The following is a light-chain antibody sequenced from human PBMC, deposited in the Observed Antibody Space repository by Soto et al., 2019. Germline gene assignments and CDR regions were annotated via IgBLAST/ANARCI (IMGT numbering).Light chain of an antibody. CDR1: QSVSNNY. CDR3: QQSNIWPPVN. Sequence: EVVLTQLPGPLSLSPGEIATLSCRASQSVSNNYLAWYQQKPGQAPRLLIYGASNRATGIPARFSGSGSGTDFTLTIRRLEPEDSAVYYCQQSNIWPPVNFGHGQRLELK. V-gene: IGKV3D-20*02. CDR2: GAS. J-gene: IGKJ5*01.